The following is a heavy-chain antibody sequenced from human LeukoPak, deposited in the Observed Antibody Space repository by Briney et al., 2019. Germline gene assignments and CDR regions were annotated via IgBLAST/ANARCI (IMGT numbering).Heavy chain of an antibody. D-gene: IGHD3-10*02. CDR1: GFTFSTYS. CDR2: ISSSSYYI. V-gene: IGHV3-21*01. J-gene: IGHJ6*04. CDR3: AELGITMIGGV. Sequence: GGSLRLSCAASGFTFSTYSMNWVRQAPGKGLEWVSSISSSSYYIYYADSVKGRFTISRDNAKNSLYLQMNSLRAEDTAVYYCAELGITMIGGVWGKGTTVTISS.